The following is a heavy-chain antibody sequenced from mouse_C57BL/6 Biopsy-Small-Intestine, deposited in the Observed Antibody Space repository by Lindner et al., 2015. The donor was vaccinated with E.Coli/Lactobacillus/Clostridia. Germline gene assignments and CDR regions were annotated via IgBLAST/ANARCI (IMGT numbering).Heavy chain of an antibody. D-gene: IGHD1-1*01. Sequence: VQLQESGAELVRPGTSVKVSCKASGYAFTNYLIEWVKQRPGQGLEWIGEIYPRSGNTYYNEKFKGKATLTADKSSSTAYMELRSLTSEDSAVYFCASITTVVDWYFDVWGTGTTVTVSS. CDR1: GYAFTNYL. V-gene: IGHV1-54*01. J-gene: IGHJ1*03. CDR3: ASITTVVDWYFDV. CDR2: IYPRSGNT.